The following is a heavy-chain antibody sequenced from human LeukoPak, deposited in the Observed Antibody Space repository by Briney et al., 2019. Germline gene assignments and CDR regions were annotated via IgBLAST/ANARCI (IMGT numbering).Heavy chain of an antibody. CDR2: VADDGKDK. Sequence: GGSLRLSCTASGFTFSTYPMHWVRQAPGKGLEWVAVVADDGKDKHYVESVKGRFTISRDNSKNTLYLQMNSLRVEDTAVYYCARDRHIAGAGYYFDYWGQGTLVTVSS. CDR3: ARDRHIAGAGYYFDY. V-gene: IGHV3-30*04. J-gene: IGHJ4*02. D-gene: IGHD6-19*01. CDR1: GFTFSTYP.